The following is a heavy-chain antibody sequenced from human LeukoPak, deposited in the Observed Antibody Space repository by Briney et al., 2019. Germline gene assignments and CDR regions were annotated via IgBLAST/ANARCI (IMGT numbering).Heavy chain of an antibody. CDR1: DYYISSGHY. V-gene: IGHV4-38-2*02. CDR2: IHHAGST. CDR3: ARDIDKTAMLLKGFDT. J-gene: IGHJ5*02. Sequence: SETLSLTCTVSDYYISSGHYWGWSRQPPGKGLEWIANIHHAGSTYYNPSLKSRVTISVDTSKNQFSLKLNSVTAADTAVYYCARDIDKTAMLLKGFDTWGQGTRVTVSP. D-gene: IGHD5-18*01.